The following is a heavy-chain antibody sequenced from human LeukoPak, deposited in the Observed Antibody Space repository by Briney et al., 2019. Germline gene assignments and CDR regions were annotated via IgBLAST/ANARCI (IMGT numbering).Heavy chain of an antibody. CDR2: ISYDGSKK. CDR1: GFTFSSYA. Sequence: GGSLRLSCAASGFTFSSYAMHWVRQAPGKGLEWVAVISYDGSKKEYADSLKGRFTISRDDSKNTLYLQMNSLRDEDTAVYYCVRDFHFQLGIHWFFDLWGRGTLVTVSS. J-gene: IGHJ2*01. CDR3: VRDFHFQLGIHWFFDL. D-gene: IGHD7-27*01. V-gene: IGHV3-33*01.